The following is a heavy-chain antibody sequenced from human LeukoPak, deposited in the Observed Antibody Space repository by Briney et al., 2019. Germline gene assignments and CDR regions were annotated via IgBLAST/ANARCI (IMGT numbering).Heavy chain of an antibody. CDR2: INHSGST. CDR1: GVSFSGYY. J-gene: IGHJ4*02. V-gene: IGHV4-34*01. D-gene: IGHD2-2*01. Sequence: SETLSLTCAVYGVSFSGYYWSWLRQPPGKGLEWIGEINHSGSTNYNPSLKSRVTISVDTSKNQFSLKLSSVTAADTAVYYCARRGPDCSSTSCSYYFDYWGQGTLVTVSS. CDR3: ARRGPDCSSTSCSYYFDY.